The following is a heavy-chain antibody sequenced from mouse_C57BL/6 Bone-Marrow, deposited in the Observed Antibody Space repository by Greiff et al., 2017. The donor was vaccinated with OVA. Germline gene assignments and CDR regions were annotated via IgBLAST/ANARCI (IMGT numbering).Heavy chain of an antibody. CDR1: GYTFTSYW. V-gene: IGHV1-64*01. D-gene: IGHD1-1*01. CDR3: AKRNYYGSSSWFAY. J-gene: IGHJ3*01. Sequence: VQLQQSGAELVKPGASVKLSCKASGYTFTSYWMPWVKQRPGQGLEWIGMIHPNSGSTNYNEKFKSKATLTVDKSSSTAYMQLSSLTSEDSAVYYWAKRNYYGSSSWFAYWGQGTLVTVSA. CDR2: IHPNSGST.